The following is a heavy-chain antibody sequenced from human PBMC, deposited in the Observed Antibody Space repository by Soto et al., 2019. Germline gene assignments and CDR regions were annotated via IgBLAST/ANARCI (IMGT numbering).Heavy chain of an antibody. CDR3: ARGLFKRGLECELRTSPSFGF. Sequence: QVQLVESGGGVVQPGRSLRLSCAASGFTFSSYAMHWVRQAPGKGLEWVAGISYDGSNKYYADSVKGRFTISRDNSKNTLYLQMYSLRAEDTAVYYCARGLFKRGLECELRTSPSFGFWGQGTLVTVSS. D-gene: IGHD1-26*01. CDR1: GFTFSSYA. CDR2: ISYDGSNK. J-gene: IGHJ4*02. V-gene: IGHV3-30-3*01.